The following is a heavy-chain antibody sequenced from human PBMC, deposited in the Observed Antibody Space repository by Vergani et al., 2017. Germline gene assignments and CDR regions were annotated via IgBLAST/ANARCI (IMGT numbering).Heavy chain of an antibody. J-gene: IGHJ4*02. CDR1: GFTFSSYA. CDR3: EKSYDFWSGYWGIFDY. CDR2: ISGSGGST. Sequence: EVQLLESGGGLVQPGGSLRLSCAASGFTFSSYAMSWVRQAPGKGLEWVSAISGSGGSTYYADSVKGRFTISRDNSKNTLYLQMNSLRAEDTAVYYCEKSYDFWSGYWGIFDYWGQGTLVTVSS. V-gene: IGHV3-23*01. D-gene: IGHD3-3*01.